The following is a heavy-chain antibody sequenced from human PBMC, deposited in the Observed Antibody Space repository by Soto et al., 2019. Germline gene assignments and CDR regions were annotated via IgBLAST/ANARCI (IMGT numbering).Heavy chain of an antibody. J-gene: IGHJ4*02. D-gene: IGHD5-18*01. V-gene: IGHV3-64*01. CDR2: ISSNGGTT. Sequence: PGGSLRLSCAASGFTFSTYAMQWVRQAPGKGLEFVSSISSNGGTTNYAYSVKGRFTISRDNSRDTLYLQMDSLRPEDMAVYYCARDGRAMNDYWGQGTLVTVSS. CDR1: GFTFSTYA. CDR3: ARDGRAMNDY.